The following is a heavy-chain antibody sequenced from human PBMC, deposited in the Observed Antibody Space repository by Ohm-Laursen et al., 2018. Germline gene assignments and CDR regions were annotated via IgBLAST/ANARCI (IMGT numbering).Heavy chain of an antibody. CDR2: MIGSGDRT. CDR1: GFTYSNYA. V-gene: IGHV3-23*01. CDR3: AKDLRSGYSYYYYYYGMDV. D-gene: IGHD3-22*01. Sequence: SLRLSCTASGFTYSNYAMTWVRQAPGKGLEWVSAMIGSGDRTYNADSVKGRFTISRDNSKNTLYLQMNSLRAEDTAVYYCAKDLRSGYSYYYYYYGMDVWGQGTTVTVSS. J-gene: IGHJ6*02.